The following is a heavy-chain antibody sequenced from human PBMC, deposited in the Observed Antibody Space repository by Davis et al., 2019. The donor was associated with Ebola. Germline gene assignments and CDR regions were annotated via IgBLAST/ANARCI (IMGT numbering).Heavy chain of an antibody. J-gene: IGHJ5*02. D-gene: IGHD6-19*01. CDR3: ARGLRGRLAKWFDP. Sequence: MPSETLSLTCTVSGGSISSYYWSWIRQPPGKGLEWIGYIYYSGSTNYNPSLKSRVTISVDTSKSQFSLNLSSVTAADTAVYYCARGLRGRLAKWFDPWGQGTLVIVSS. CDR1: GGSISSYY. CDR2: IYYSGST. V-gene: IGHV4-59*01.